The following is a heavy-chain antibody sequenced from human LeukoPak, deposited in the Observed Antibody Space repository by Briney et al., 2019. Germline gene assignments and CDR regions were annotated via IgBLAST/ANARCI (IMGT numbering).Heavy chain of an antibody. CDR3: ARDGYEDIVATTLYYYYYMDV. D-gene: IGHD5-12*01. CDR1: GFTFSSYE. CDR2: ISNSGSTK. J-gene: IGHJ6*03. Sequence: QSGGSLRLSCAASGFTFSSYEMNWIRQAPGKGLEWISYISNSGSTKYYADSVKGRFTISRDNAKSSLYLQMNSLRAEDTAVYYCARDGYEDIVATTLYYYYYMDVWGKGTTVTISS. V-gene: IGHV3-48*03.